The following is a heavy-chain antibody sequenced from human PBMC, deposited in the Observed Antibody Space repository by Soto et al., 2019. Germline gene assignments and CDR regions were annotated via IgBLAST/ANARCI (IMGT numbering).Heavy chain of an antibody. J-gene: IGHJ5*02. CDR1: GDSINGYY. Sequence: SETLSLTCNVSGDSINGYYWSWIRQPPGKGLEWIGCIYSSGSTKYSPSLRSRVSMSIDTPKSQFSPKLRSVTAADTAIYYCAKDREAESLAWFDPWGQGTLVTVSS. V-gene: IGHV4-59*01. CDR2: IYSSGST. CDR3: AKDREAESLAWFDP. D-gene: IGHD3-10*01.